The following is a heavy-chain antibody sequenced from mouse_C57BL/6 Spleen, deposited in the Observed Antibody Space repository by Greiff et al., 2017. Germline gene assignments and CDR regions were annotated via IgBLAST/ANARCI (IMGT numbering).Heavy chain of an antibody. Sequence: EVNVVESGGGLVQPGGSLKLSCAASGFTFSDYYMYWVRQTPEKRLEWVAYISNGGGSTYYPDTVKGRFTISRDNAKNTLYLQMSRLKSEDTAMYYCARQGLYDYVGFAYWGQGTLVTVSA. CDR3: ARQGLYDYVGFAY. V-gene: IGHV5-12*01. D-gene: IGHD2-4*01. J-gene: IGHJ3*01. CDR1: GFTFSDYY. CDR2: ISNGGGST.